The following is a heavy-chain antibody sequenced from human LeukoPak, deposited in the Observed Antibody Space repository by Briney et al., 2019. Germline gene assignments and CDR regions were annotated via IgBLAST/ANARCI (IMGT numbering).Heavy chain of an antibody. CDR2: ISSSSSYI. J-gene: IGHJ4*02. D-gene: IGHD3-10*01. V-gene: IGHV3-21*04. Sequence: PGGSLRLSCAASGFTFSSYSMNWVRQAPGKGLEWVSSISSSSSYIYYADSVKGRFTISRDNSKNSLYLQMNSLRTEDTALYYCAKSGTAGIWFGELLDYWGQGTLVTVSS. CDR1: GFTFSSYS. CDR3: AKSGTAGIWFGELLDY.